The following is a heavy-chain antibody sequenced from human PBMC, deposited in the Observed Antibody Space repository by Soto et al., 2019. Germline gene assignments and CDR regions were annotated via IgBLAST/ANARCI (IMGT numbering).Heavy chain of an antibody. D-gene: IGHD4-17*01. Sequence: QVQLVQSGAEVKKPGSSVKVSCKASGGTFSSYAISWVRQAPGQGLEWMGGIIPIFGTANYAQKFQGRVTITADESTNTAYMELSSLRSEDTAVYYCARDLDSTVVTPDYYYGMDVWGQGTTVTVSS. V-gene: IGHV1-69*01. CDR2: IIPIFGTA. J-gene: IGHJ6*02. CDR1: GGTFSSYA. CDR3: ARDLDSTVVTPDYYYGMDV.